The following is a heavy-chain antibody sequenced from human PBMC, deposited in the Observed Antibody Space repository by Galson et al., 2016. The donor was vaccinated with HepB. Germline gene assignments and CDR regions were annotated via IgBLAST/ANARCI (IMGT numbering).Heavy chain of an antibody. D-gene: IGHD3-3*01. CDR2: ISVSSSYT. V-gene: IGHV3-11*03. J-gene: IGHJ4*02. CDR1: RFPFSDYY. Sequence: SLRLSCAASRFPFSDYYMSWIRQAPGKGLEWVSYISVSSSYTNYADSVKGRFASSRDNAKNLLFLQMNILRAEDTAVYYCARSVGVPERKGELDYWGQGALVTVSS. CDR3: ARSVGVPERKGELDY.